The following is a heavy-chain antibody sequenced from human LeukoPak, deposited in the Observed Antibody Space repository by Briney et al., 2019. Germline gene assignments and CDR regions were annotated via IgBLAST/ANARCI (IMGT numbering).Heavy chain of an antibody. Sequence: GESLQVSCKGSGYSFTSYWIGWVRQMPGKGLEWMGIIYPGDSDTRYSPSFQGQVTISADKSISTAYLQWSSLKASDTAMYYCARLDTAMALLDAFDIWGQGTMVTVSS. CDR1: GYSFTSYW. D-gene: IGHD5-18*01. CDR2: IYPGDSDT. V-gene: IGHV5-51*01. CDR3: ARLDTAMALLDAFDI. J-gene: IGHJ3*02.